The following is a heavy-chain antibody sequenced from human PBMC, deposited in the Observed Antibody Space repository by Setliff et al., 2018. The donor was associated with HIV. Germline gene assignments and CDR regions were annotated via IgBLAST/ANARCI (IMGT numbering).Heavy chain of an antibody. CDR3: ARDHQTMLWLDY. CDR2: VTPILHTT. V-gene: IGHV1-69*10. D-gene: IGHD2-21*01. Sequence: SVKVSCKSSGDTFSTYVFTWVRQAPGQGLEWMGGVTPILHTTNYAQKFQGRVTITADISTRTVYMELSSLTSEYTAIYYCARDHQTMLWLDYWGQGTLVTASS. J-gene: IGHJ4*02. CDR1: GDTFSTYV.